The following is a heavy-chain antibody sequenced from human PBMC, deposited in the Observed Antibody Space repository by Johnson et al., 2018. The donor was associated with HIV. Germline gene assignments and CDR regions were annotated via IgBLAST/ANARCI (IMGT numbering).Heavy chain of an antibody. Sequence: VQLVESGGGVVRPGGSLRLSCAASGFTFDDYGMSWVRQAPGKGLEWVSGINWDGDSTNYEDSVKGRFTISRDNAKNFLYRQMNSLRAEDTAVYYCARDLGYCSSTSCYLSAFDIWGQGTMVTVSS. D-gene: IGHD2-2*01. V-gene: IGHV3-20*04. CDR3: ARDLGYCSSTSCYLSAFDI. CDR1: GFTFDDYG. J-gene: IGHJ3*02. CDR2: INWDGDST.